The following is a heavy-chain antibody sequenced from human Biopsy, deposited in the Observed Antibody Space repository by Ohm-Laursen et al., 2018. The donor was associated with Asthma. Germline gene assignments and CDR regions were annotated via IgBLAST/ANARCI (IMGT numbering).Heavy chain of an antibody. D-gene: IGHD6-13*01. CDR3: ARATSTWSQSGPHYFDH. CDR1: PGSINDYY. Sequence: SETLSLTCIVSPGSINDYYWNWIRQFPGKGLEWIGYVHSTGSTRFNPSLKSRLTISVDTSVDQASLKLTSVTAADTAVYYCARATSTWSQSGPHYFDHWGQETLVTVSS. J-gene: IGHJ4*02. V-gene: IGHV4-59*01. CDR2: VHSTGST.